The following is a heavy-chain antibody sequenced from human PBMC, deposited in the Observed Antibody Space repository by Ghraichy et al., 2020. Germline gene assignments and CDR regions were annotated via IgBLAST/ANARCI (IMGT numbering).Heavy chain of an antibody. V-gene: IGHV3-53*01. D-gene: IGHD2-21*01. Sequence: GGSLNISCVGSGFDVSINRMSWVRQAPGKGLEWVSAIYSGGTTDYADSVKGRFTFSRDNSKNTVYLQMNSLRVDDTAVYYCARDLWAFDIWGQGTLVTVSS. J-gene: IGHJ3*02. CDR2: IYSGGTT. CDR3: ARDLWAFDI. CDR1: GFDVSINR.